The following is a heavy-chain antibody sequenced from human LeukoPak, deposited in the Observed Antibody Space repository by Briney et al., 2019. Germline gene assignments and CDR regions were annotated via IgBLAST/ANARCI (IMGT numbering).Heavy chain of an antibody. CDR3: AKQREGTSWSPDY. Sequence: GGSLRLSCAASGFTFSSYGMHWVRQAPGKGLEWVAFIRYDGSNKYYADSVKGRFTISRGNSKNTLYLQMNSLRAEDTAVYYCAKQREGTSWSPDYWGQGTLVTVSS. D-gene: IGHD6-13*01. CDR1: GFTFSSYG. V-gene: IGHV3-30*02. J-gene: IGHJ4*02. CDR2: IRYDGSNK.